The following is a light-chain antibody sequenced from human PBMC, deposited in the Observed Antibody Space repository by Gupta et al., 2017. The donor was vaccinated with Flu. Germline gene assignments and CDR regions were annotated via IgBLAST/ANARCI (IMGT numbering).Light chain of an antibody. J-gene: IGLJ3*02. CDR2: RNN. V-gene: IGLV1-44*01. Sequence: QPALTQPPSASGTPGQRVTISCSGSSSNIGSNSVNWYQQFPRTAPRLLIYRNNRRPSGVPDRFSGSKSGTSASLAISGLQSEDEADYYCAALDDSLNGRVFGGGTRLTVL. CDR1: SSNIGSNS. CDR3: AALDDSLNGRV.